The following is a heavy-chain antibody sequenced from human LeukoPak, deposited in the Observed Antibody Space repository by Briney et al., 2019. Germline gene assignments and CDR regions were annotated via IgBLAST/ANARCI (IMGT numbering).Heavy chain of an antibody. V-gene: IGHV3-13*01. CDR2: VSAGHHA. CDR3: VREARGYHCTYFDY. D-gene: IGHD5-18*01. J-gene: IGHJ4*02. CDR1: GFTLGGHD. Sequence: GGSLRLSCTASGFTLGGHDMHWVRQTPGDGLEWVAAVSAGHHASYAGSAKGQFTVSREDAKNSLYLQMSSLRAGDTAVYYCVREARGYHCTYFDYWGQGSLVTVSS.